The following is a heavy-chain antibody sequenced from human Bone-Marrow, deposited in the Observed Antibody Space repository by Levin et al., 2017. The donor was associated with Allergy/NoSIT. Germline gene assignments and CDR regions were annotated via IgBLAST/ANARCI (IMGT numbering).Heavy chain of an antibody. CDR1: GFRFNDYA. Sequence: PGGSLRLSCAASGFRFNDYAMHWVRQAPGKGLEWVSGISWNSANIGYADSVKGRFTISRDNAKNSLYLQMNSLRPEDTSLYYCVKDMSSATGEEVNWGQGTLVTVSS. J-gene: IGHJ4*02. CDR2: ISWNSANI. D-gene: IGHD7-27*01. CDR3: VKDMSSATGEEVN. V-gene: IGHV3-9*01.